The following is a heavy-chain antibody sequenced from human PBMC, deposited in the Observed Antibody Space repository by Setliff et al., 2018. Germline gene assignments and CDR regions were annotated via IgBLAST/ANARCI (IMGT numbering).Heavy chain of an antibody. D-gene: IGHD3-3*01. CDR2: IKQDGSEK. J-gene: IGHJ3*02. Sequence: PGGSLRLSCEASGFTFTSYWMSWVRQAPGKGLEWVANIKQDGSEKYYMDSVKGRFAISRDNAKNLLYMQMNCLRAEVSAMYHCARDATYYDFWSDYSHDAFDIWGQGTMVTVS. V-gene: IGHV3-7*01. CDR3: ARDATYYDFWSDYSHDAFDI. CDR1: GFTFTSYW.